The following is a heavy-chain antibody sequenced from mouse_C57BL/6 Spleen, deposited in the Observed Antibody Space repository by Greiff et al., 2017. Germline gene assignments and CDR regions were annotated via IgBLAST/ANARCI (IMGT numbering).Heavy chain of an antibody. V-gene: IGHV1-64*01. CDR2: IHPNSGST. CDR3: ARRTVDWYFDV. Sequence: QVQLKQPGAELVKPGASVKLSCKASGYTFTSYWMHWVKQRPGQGLEWIGMIHPNSGSTNYNEKFKSKATLTVDKSSSTAYMQLSSLTSEDSAVYYCARRTVDWYFDVWGTGTTVTVSS. CDR1: GYTFTSYW. D-gene: IGHD1-1*01. J-gene: IGHJ1*03.